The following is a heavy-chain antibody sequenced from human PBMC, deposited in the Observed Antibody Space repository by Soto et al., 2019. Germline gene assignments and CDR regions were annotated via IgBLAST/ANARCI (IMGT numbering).Heavy chain of an antibody. V-gene: IGHV5-51*01. D-gene: IGHD6-19*01. CDR1: GYSFTSYW. Sequence: EEYMKLACKASGYSFTSYWNGWVRQMPGKGLEWMGIIYPGDSDTRYSPSFQGQVTISADKSISTAYLRWSSLKASDTAMYYCARNRGQWLVLVDAFDIWGQGTMVTVSS. CDR2: IYPGDSDT. CDR3: ARNRGQWLVLVDAFDI. J-gene: IGHJ3*02.